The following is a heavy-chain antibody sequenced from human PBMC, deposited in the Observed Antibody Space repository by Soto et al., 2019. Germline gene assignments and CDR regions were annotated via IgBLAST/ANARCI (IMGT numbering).Heavy chain of an antibody. V-gene: IGHV3-30*18. CDR1: GFTFSSYG. Sequence: PVGSLRLSCAASGFTFSSYGMHWVRQAPGKGLEWVAVISNDGGNKYYGNSVKGRFSISRDNSKNTLFLQMHSLRAEDTAVYYCAKVTLKYYDFWSGYYPSGNYGMDVWGQGTTVTVSS. CDR2: ISNDGGNK. CDR3: AKVTLKYYDFWSGYYPSGNYGMDV. D-gene: IGHD3-3*01. J-gene: IGHJ6*02.